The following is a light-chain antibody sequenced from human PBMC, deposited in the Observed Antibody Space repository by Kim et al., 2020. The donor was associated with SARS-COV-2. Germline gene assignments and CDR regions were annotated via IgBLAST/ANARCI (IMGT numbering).Light chain of an antibody. Sequence: GQSITISCTGTSSDVGGYNYVSWYQQHPGKAPKLMIYDVSHRPSGVSDRFSGSKSGNTASLTISGLQAEDEADYYCSSYTSSSSWVFGGGTKVTVL. CDR1: SSDVGGYNY. CDR2: DVS. J-gene: IGLJ3*02. CDR3: SSYTSSSSWV. V-gene: IGLV2-14*03.